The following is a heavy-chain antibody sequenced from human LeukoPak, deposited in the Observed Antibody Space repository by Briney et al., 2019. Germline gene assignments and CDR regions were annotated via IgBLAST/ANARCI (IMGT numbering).Heavy chain of an antibody. J-gene: IGHJ4*02. V-gene: IGHV3-7*05. CDR2: IKQDGSET. Sequence: GGSLRLSCAASGFTFSSYWMSWVRQAPGKGLEWVANIKQDGSETYYVDSLKGRFTISRDNAKNSMYLQMNSLRAEDTAVYYCARRNMVGPIKTFDYWGQGTLVTVSS. CDR1: GFTFSSYW. CDR3: ARRNMVGPIKTFDY. D-gene: IGHD1-26*01.